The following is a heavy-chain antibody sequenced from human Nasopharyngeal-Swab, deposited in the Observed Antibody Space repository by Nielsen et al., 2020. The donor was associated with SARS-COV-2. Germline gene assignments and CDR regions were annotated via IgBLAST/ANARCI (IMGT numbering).Heavy chain of an antibody. CDR3: ARAGSGSYYEGGEFDY. CDR2: ISSSSSYI. D-gene: IGHD1-26*01. CDR1: GFTFSSYS. J-gene: IGHJ4*02. Sequence: GESLKISCAASGFTFSSYSMNWVRQAPGKGLEWVSSISSSSSYIYYADSVKGRFTISRDNSKNTLYLQMNSLRAEDTAVYYCARAGSGSYYEGGEFDYWGQGTLVTVSS. V-gene: IGHV3-21*01.